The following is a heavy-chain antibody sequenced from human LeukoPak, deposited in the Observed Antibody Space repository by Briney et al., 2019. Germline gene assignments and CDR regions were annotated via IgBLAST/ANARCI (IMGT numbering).Heavy chain of an antibody. Sequence: SETLSLTCAVYGGSFSGYYWSWIRQPPGKGLEWIGEINHSGSTNYSPSLKSRVTISADTSKNQFSLKLSSVTAADTAVYYCARDSRPNYYYGMDVWGQGTTVTVSS. CDR1: GGSFSGYY. CDR2: INHSGST. V-gene: IGHV4-34*01. J-gene: IGHJ6*02. CDR3: ARDSRPNYYYGMDV. D-gene: IGHD6-6*01.